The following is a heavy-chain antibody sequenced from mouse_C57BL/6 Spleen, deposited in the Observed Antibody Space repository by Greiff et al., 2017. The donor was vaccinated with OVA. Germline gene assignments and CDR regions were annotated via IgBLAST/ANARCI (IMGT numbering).Heavy chain of an antibody. Sequence: EVKLMESGPELVKPGASVKIPCKASGYTFTDYNMDWVKQSHGKSLEWIGDINPNNGGTIYNQKFKGKATLTVDKSSSTAYMELRSLTSEDTAVYYCARRYGSSSWYFDVWGTGTTVTVSS. J-gene: IGHJ1*03. CDR1: GYTFTDYN. CDR3: ARRYGSSSWYFDV. V-gene: IGHV1-18*01. CDR2: INPNNGGT. D-gene: IGHD1-1*01.